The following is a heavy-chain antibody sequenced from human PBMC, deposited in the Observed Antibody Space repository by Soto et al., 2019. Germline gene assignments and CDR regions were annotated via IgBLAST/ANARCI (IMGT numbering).Heavy chain of an antibody. J-gene: IGHJ4*02. V-gene: IGHV4-31*03. D-gene: IGHD3-22*01. CDR2: IYYSGST. Sequence: SETLSLTCTVSGGSISSGGYYWSWIRQHPGKGLEWIGYIYYSGSTYYNPSLKSRVTISVDTSKNQFSLKLSSVTAADTAVYYCAREDYYDSSGHGYFDYWGQGTLVTVSS. CDR1: GGSISSGGYY. CDR3: AREDYYDSSGHGYFDY.